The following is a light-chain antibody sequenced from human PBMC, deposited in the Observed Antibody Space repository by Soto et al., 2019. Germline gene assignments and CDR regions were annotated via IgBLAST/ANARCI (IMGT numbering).Light chain of an antibody. CDR3: CSYAGNSLWV. CDR1: SSDVGGYNY. J-gene: IGLJ3*02. V-gene: IGLV2-11*01. Sequence: QSALTQPRSVSGSPGQSVTISCTGTSSDVGGYNYVSWYQQHSGKAPKLVIYDVSKRPSGVPDRFSGSKSGNTASLTISGLQAEDEADYYCCSYAGNSLWVFGGGTKLTVL. CDR2: DVS.